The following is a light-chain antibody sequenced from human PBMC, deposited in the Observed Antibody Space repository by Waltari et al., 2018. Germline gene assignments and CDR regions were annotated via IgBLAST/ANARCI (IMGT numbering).Light chain of an antibody. Sequence: EIVLTQSPGPLSLSPGERAPLSCRASQSVSRALAWYQQKPGQAPRLLSYGASSRATGISDRFSGSGSGTDSSLTISRLEPEDFAVYYCQHYVRLPATFGQGTKVEIK. V-gene: IGKV3-20*01. J-gene: IGKJ1*01. CDR2: GAS. CDR3: QHYVRLPAT. CDR1: QSVSRA.